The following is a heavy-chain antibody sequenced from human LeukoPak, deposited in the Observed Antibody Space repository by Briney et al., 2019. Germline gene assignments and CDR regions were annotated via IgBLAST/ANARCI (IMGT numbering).Heavy chain of an antibody. J-gene: IGHJ4*02. V-gene: IGHV1-2*02. D-gene: IGHD1-26*01. Sequence: ASVKVSCKASGYTFTGYYMHWVRQAPGQGLEWMGWINPNSGGTNYAQKVQGRVTMTRDTSISTAYMELSRLRSDDTAVYYCAITRFGSAYTFDYWGQGTLVTVSS. CDR1: GYTFTGYY. CDR2: INPNSGGT. CDR3: AITRFGSAYTFDY.